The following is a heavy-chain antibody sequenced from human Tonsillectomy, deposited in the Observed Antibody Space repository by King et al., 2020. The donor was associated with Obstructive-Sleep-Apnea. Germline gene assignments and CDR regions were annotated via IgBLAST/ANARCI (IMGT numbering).Heavy chain of an antibody. V-gene: IGHV3-23*04. J-gene: IGHJ3*02. Sequence: VQLVESGGGLVQPGGSLRLSCTVSEFTFSNYAMSWVRQAPGKGLEWVSAISSGGGGTYYADSVKGRFTISRDNSKNILYLQMNSLRAEDTAVYYCARRRGRNPDDDPFDIWGQGTMVTVSS. CDR3: ARRRGRNPDDDPFDI. CDR2: ISSGGGGT. CDR1: EFTFSNYA. D-gene: IGHD3-16*01.